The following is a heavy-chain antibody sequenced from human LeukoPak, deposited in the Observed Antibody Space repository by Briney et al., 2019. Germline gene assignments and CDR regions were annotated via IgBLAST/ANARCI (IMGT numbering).Heavy chain of an antibody. CDR3: ARDNDYGDYSDY. Sequence: AGGSLRLSCAASGFTFSSSWMTWVRQAPGKGLEWVASIREDGSEKTSVDSVKGRFTISRDNAKNSLYLQMNSLRAEDTAVYYCARDNDYGDYSDYWGQGTLVTVSS. CDR2: IREDGSEK. J-gene: IGHJ4*02. D-gene: IGHD4-17*01. V-gene: IGHV3-7*01. CDR1: GFTFSSSW.